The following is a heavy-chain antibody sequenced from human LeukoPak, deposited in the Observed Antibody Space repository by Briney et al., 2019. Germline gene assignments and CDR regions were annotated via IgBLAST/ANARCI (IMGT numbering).Heavy chain of an antibody. CDR2: INSDGGST. CDR1: GLTFTSHW. CDR3: ARDVSYSFDY. V-gene: IGHV3-74*01. D-gene: IGHD2-21*01. J-gene: IGHJ4*02. Sequence: PGGSLRLSCAASGLTFTSHWMHWVRQAPGKGLVWVSRINSDGGSTSYADSVKGRFTMSRDNAKNTLYLQMNSLRAEDTAVYYCARDVSYSFDYWGQGTLVTVSS.